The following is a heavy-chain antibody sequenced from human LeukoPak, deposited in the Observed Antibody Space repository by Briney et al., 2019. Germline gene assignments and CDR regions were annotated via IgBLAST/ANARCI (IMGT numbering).Heavy chain of an antibody. CDR3: ARDRPSTIFGVADYYYMDV. CDR2: TSSGGSSK. Sequence: QTGGSLRLSCAASGFTFSNYAIHWVRQAPGKGLDWVAFTSSGGSSKYYADSVKGRFTISRDNSKNTLYLEMQSLRVEDTAVYSCARDRPSTIFGVADYYYMDVWGKGTTVTVSS. J-gene: IGHJ6*03. CDR1: GFTFSNYA. D-gene: IGHD3-3*01. V-gene: IGHV3-30*04.